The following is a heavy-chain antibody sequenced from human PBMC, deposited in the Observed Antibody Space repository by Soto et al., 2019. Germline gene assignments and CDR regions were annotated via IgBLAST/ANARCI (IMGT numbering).Heavy chain of an antibody. CDR3: ARDIAAALGAWFDP. J-gene: IGHJ5*02. V-gene: IGHV4-30-4*08. CDR2: IYYTGTT. CDR1: GDSITSIYH. D-gene: IGHD6-13*01. Sequence: SETLSLSCTVSGDSITSIYHWAWIRQPPGKGLEWIGYIYYTGTTQYKPSLRSRVAMSLDTSNKQFSLKLSSVTAADTAVYYCARDIAAALGAWFDPWGQRTLVTVSS.